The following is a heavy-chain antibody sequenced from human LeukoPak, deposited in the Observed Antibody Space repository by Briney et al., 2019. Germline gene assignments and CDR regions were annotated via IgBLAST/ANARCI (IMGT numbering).Heavy chain of an antibody. CDR3: ARGYYDSSGYYGN. Sequence: GGSLRLSCAASGFTFSSYSMNWVRQAPGKGLEWVSYISSSSSYTKYADSVKGRFTISRDNAKNSLYLQMNSLRAEDTAVYYCARGYYDSSGYYGNWGQGTLVTVSS. CDR2: ISSSSSYT. D-gene: IGHD3-22*01. V-gene: IGHV3-21*05. J-gene: IGHJ4*02. CDR1: GFTFSSYS.